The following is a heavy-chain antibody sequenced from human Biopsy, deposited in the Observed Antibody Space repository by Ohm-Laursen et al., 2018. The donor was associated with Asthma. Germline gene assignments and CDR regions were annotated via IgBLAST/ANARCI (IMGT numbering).Heavy chain of an antibody. CDR2: IYHRGNT. CDR1: GYSISNGGYY. V-gene: IGHV4-31*03. Sequence: SQTLSLTCSVSGYSISNGGYYWTWVRQRPGKGLEWIGNIYHRGNTKYNPSLKSRLSFSVDTSKNQSSLKLSSVTAADTAIYFCARDYYDFWNRSVYTYFGMDVWGRGTTVVVSS. J-gene: IGHJ6*02. D-gene: IGHD3-3*01. CDR3: ARDYYDFWNRSVYTYFGMDV.